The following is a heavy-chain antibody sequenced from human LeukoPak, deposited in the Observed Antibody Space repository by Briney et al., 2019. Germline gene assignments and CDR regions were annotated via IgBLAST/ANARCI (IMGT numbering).Heavy chain of an antibody. D-gene: IGHD4-23*01. J-gene: IGHJ4*02. CDR2: ISSSSSTI. CDR3: ARDRNAVVTPSRGDY. V-gene: IGHV3-48*01. CDR1: GFTFSSYS. Sequence: GGSLRLSCAASGFTFSSYSMNWVRQAPGKGLEWVSSISSSSSTIYYADSVKGRFTISRDNAKNSLYLQMNSLRAEDTAVYYCARDRNAVVTPSRGDYWGQGTLVTVSS.